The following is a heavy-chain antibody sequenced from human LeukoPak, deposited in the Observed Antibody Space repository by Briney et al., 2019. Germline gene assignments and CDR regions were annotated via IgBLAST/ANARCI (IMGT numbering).Heavy chain of an antibody. J-gene: IGHJ3*02. V-gene: IGHV3-15*01. CDR2: IKSKTDGGTI. CDR3: TICGYEQCGASYM. D-gene: IGHD5-18*01. Sequence: GGSLRLSCAASGFTFSKAWMSWVRQAPGKGLEWVGRIKSKTDGGTIDCAAPVKGRFTISRDDSKNTVYLQMNSLKTEDTAVYYCTICGYEQCGASYMWGQGTMVTVSS. CDR1: GFTFSKAW.